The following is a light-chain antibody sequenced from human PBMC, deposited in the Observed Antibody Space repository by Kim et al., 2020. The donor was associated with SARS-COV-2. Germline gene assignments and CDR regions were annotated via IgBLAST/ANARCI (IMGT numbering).Light chain of an antibody. V-gene: IGLV1-47*01. CDR3: AARDDSLDAWV. Sequence: GQRVSISCSGSSSNIGSNYIHWYQEFPGTAPKLLIYKDNRRPSGVPDRFSGSKSGTSASLAISGLLSDDEADYYCAARDDSLDAWVFGGGTQLTVL. CDR1: SSNIGSNY. CDR2: KDN. J-gene: IGLJ3*02.